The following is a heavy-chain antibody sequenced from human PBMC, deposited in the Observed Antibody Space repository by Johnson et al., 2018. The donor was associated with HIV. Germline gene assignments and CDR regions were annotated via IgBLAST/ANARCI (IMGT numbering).Heavy chain of an antibody. CDR1: GFSFDDYG. CDR2: IYSGGST. V-gene: IGHV3-66*02. Sequence: EVQLVESGGRVVRPGGSLTLSCAASGFSFDDYGMTWVRQIAGKGLEWVSVIYSGGSTYYADSVKGRFTISRDNSKNTLYLQMNSLRAEDTAVYYCARDESGYDEGFDAFDIWGQGTMVTVSS. D-gene: IGHD5-12*01. CDR3: ARDESGYDEGFDAFDI. J-gene: IGHJ3*02.